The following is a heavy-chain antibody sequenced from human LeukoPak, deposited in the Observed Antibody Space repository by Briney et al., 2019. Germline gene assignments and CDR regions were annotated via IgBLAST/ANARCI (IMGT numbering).Heavy chain of an antibody. Sequence: ASVKVSCKASGGTFSSYAISWVRQAPGQGLEWMGGIIPIFGTANYAQKFQGRVTITTDESTSTAYMELSSLRSEGTAVYYCARVARYCSSTSCYNWFDPWGQGTLVTVSS. D-gene: IGHD2-2*01. CDR1: GGTFSSYA. CDR3: ARVARYCSSTSCYNWFDP. J-gene: IGHJ5*02. V-gene: IGHV1-69*05. CDR2: IIPIFGTA.